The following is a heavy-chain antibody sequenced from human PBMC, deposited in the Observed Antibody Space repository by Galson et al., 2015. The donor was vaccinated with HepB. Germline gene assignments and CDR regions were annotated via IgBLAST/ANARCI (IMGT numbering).Heavy chain of an antibody. CDR3: TGSTVAGPDY. CDR1: GFTFSSYA. J-gene: IGHJ4*02. D-gene: IGHD6-19*01. V-gene: IGHV3-73*01. CDR2: IRSKANSYAT. Sequence: SLRLSCAASGFTFSSYAMSWVRQASGKGLEWVGRIRSKANSYATAYAASVKGRFTISRDDSKNTAYLQMNSLKTEDTAVYYCTGSTVAGPDYWGQGTLVTVSS.